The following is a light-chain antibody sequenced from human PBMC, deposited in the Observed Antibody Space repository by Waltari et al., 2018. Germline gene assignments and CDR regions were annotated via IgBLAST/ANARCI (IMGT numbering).Light chain of an antibody. CDR2: DNE. V-gene: IGLV1-44*01. J-gene: IGLJ1*01. CDR3: ATWEGSQRV. Sequence: QSVVTQPPSASGTPGQRVTISCSGSNFHLGSNSVYWFQQLPGAAPKLLMYDNEQRPSGVPDRFSASKSGTSASLAISALQSGDEADYYCATWEGSQRVFGTGTKVTVL. CDR1: NFHLGSNS.